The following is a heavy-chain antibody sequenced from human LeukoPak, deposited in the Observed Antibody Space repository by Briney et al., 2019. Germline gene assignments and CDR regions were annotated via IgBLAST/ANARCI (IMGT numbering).Heavy chain of an antibody. J-gene: IGHJ4*02. Sequence: GGSLRLSCAASGFTFSSYSMNWVRQAPGKGLEWVSHITASGTAMFYADSVKGRFTISRDNAKNSLYLQMNSLRDEDTAVYYCARVGSKYYYDSSGYYPGYFDYWGQGTLVTVSS. D-gene: IGHD3-22*01. V-gene: IGHV3-48*02. CDR2: ITASGTAM. CDR1: GFTFSSYS. CDR3: ARVGSKYYYDSSGYYPGYFDY.